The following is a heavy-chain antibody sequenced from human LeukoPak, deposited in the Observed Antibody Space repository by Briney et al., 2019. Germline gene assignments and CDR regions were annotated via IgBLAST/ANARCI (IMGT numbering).Heavy chain of an antibody. D-gene: IGHD3-3*01. Sequence: PGGSLRLSCAASGFTLNNYAMSWVRQAPGKGLEWVAVISYDGSNKYYADSVKGRFTISRDNSKNTLYLQMNSLRAEDTAVYYCARVSKGKLRFLEWSRYYYYYMDVWGKGTTVTVSS. CDR1: GFTLNNYA. CDR2: ISYDGSNK. V-gene: IGHV3-30*04. CDR3: ARVSKGKLRFLEWSRYYYYYMDV. J-gene: IGHJ6*03.